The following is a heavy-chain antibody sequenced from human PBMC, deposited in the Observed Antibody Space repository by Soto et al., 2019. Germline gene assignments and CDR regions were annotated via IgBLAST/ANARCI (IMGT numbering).Heavy chain of an antibody. CDR3: TLRFLEWLPNYGMDV. CDR2: IYYSGST. CDR1: GGSISSSSYY. V-gene: IGHV4-39*01. D-gene: IGHD3-3*01. J-gene: IGHJ6*02. Sequence: SETLSLTCTVSGGSISSSSYYWGWIRQPPGKGLEWIGSIYYSGSTYYNPSLKSRVTISVDTSKNQFSLKLSSVTAADTAVYYCTLRFLEWLPNYGMDVWGQGTTVTVSS.